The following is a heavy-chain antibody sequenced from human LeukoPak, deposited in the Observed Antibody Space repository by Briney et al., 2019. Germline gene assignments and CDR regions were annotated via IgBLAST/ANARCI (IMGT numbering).Heavy chain of an antibody. CDR3: ARVTTIFGVVDY. CDR1: GGSISGGSYY. V-gene: IGHV4-61*02. CDR2: IYTSGST. J-gene: IGHJ4*02. Sequence: SETLSLTCTVSGGSISGGSYYWSWIRQPAGKGLEWVGRIYTSGSTNYNPSLRSRVTISVDTSKNQFSLKLSSVTAADTAVYYCARVTTIFGVVDYWGQGTLVTVSS. D-gene: IGHD3-3*01.